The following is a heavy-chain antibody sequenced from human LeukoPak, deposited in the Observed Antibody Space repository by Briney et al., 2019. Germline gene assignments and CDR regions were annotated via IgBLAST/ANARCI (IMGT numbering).Heavy chain of an antibody. D-gene: IGHD3-10*01. Sequence: GSLRLSCAASGFTFSSYGMHWVRQAPGKGLAWVAFIRYDGSNKYYADSVKGRFTISRDNSKNTLYLQMNSLRAEDTAVYYCARPLPAYGSGSYQGSPRGRGFDYWGQGTLVTVSS. CDR1: GFTFSSYG. CDR3: ARPLPAYGSGSYQGSPRGRGFDY. J-gene: IGHJ4*02. CDR2: IRYDGSNK. V-gene: IGHV3-30*02.